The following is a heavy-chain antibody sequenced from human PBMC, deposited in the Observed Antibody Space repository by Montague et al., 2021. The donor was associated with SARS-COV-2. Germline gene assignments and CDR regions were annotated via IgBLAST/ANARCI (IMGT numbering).Heavy chain of an antibody. CDR1: GYSISDGYY. D-gene: IGHD3-3*01. CDR2: IFQSGTT. Sequence: SETLSLTCTVSGYSISDGYYWVWIRQSPGKGLEWIGNIFQSGTTXYNPSLERRSTMSVDTSKNQFSLKLSSVTAADTAVYYCAREHWENYYDFWSGTNLASDYPYYGMDVWGQGTTVTVSS. CDR3: AREHWENYYDFWSGTNLASDYPYYGMDV. J-gene: IGHJ6*02. V-gene: IGHV4-38-2*02.